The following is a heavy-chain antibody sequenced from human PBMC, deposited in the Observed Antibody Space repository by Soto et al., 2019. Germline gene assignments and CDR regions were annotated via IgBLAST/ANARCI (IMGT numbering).Heavy chain of an antibody. CDR2: ISYDGSNK. Sequence: GGSLRLSCAASGFTFSSYAMNWVRQAPGKGLEWVALISYDGSNKYYADSVRGRFPISRDSSTNTLFLQMNSLRAADTAVYYCGRCTSTSCHLGSDYWGQGTLVTVSS. V-gene: IGHV3-30-3*01. D-gene: IGHD2-2*01. CDR3: GRCTSTSCHLGSDY. CDR1: GFTFSSYA. J-gene: IGHJ4*02.